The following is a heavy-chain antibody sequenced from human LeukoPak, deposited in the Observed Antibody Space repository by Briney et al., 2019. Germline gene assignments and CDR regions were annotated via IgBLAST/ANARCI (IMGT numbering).Heavy chain of an antibody. Sequence: SETLSLTCTVSGYSISSGYYWGWIRQPPGKGLEWIGSIYHSGSTYYNPSLKSRVTISVDTSKNQFSLKLSSVTAADTAVYYCAREREGPYGYLDYWGRGTLVTVSS. J-gene: IGHJ4*02. D-gene: IGHD4-17*01. CDR3: AREREGPYGYLDY. CDR1: GYSISSGYY. CDR2: IYHSGST. V-gene: IGHV4-38-2*02.